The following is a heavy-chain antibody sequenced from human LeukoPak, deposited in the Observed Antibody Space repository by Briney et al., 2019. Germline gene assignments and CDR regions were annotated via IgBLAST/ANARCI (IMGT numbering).Heavy chain of an antibody. CDR3: TADRRGDFDY. CDR2: ISGSGGGT. J-gene: IGHJ4*02. V-gene: IGHV3-23*01. CDR1: GFTFSSYA. Sequence: GGSLRLSCAASGFTFSSYAMTWVRQAPGKGLEWVSAISGSGGGTYYADSVKGRFTISRDNSKNTLYLQMNSLKTEDTAVYYCTADRRGDFDYWGQGTLVTVSS. D-gene: IGHD3-16*01.